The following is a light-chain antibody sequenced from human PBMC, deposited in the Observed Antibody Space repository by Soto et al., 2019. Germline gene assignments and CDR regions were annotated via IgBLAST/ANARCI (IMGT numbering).Light chain of an antibody. CDR3: QHYDNLPFT. V-gene: IGKV1-33*01. J-gene: IGKJ3*01. CDR1: QDIKFC. CDR2: DAS. Sequence: DIQMTQSPSSLSASVGDRVTITCQASQDIKFCLNWYQQKPGKAPKLLIYDASNLETGVPSRFSGSGSGTDFTFTITSLQPEDFATYYCQHYDNLPFTFGRGTKVDLK.